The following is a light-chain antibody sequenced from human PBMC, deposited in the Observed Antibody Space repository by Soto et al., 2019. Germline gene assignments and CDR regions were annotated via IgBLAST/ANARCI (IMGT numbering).Light chain of an antibody. CDR2: GAS. V-gene: IGKV3-15*01. J-gene: IGKJ5*01. CDR3: QQYNNWPPIN. Sequence: EIVMTQSPATLSVSPGEGATLSCRAGQTISTNLAWYQQKPGQAPRLLIYGASTRATGVPARFSGSGSGTEFTLTISSLQSEDFAVYYCQQYNNWPPINFGQGTRLEIK. CDR1: QTISTN.